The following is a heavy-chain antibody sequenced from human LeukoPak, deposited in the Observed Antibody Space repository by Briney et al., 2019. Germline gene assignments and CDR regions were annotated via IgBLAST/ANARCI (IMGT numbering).Heavy chain of an antibody. D-gene: IGHD3-16*01. CDR2: IYYSGST. V-gene: IGHV4-39*07. J-gene: IGHJ5*02. CDR1: GGSISSSSYY. CDR3: ARDETQPAWLWGKSGNNWFDP. Sequence: PSETLSLTCTVSGGSISSSSYYWGWIRQPPGKGLEWIGSIYYSGSTYYNPSLKSRVTISVDTSKNQFSLKLSSVTAADTAVYYCARDETQPAWLWGKSGNNWFDPWGQGTLVTVSS.